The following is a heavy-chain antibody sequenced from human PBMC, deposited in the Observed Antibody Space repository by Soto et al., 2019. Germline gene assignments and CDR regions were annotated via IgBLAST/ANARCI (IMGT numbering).Heavy chain of an antibody. Sequence: QVQLQQWGAGLLKPSETLTLTCAVYGGSFSGYYWSWIRQPPGKGLELIGEINHSGSTNYNPSLKRRVTISVDTSQNQFSRTLSSVTAADTAVYYCASGLVHLESGYSYGASKYYFDYWGQGTLVTVSS. V-gene: IGHV4-34*01. CDR3: ASGLVHLESGYSYGASKYYFDY. CDR1: GGSFSGYY. CDR2: INHSGST. J-gene: IGHJ4*02. D-gene: IGHD5-18*01.